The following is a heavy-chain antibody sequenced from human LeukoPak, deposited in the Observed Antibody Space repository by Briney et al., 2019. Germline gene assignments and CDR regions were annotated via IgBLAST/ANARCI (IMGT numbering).Heavy chain of an antibody. J-gene: IGHJ4*02. CDR1: GFTVSSNY. V-gene: IGHV3-53*01. D-gene: IGHD6-19*01. CDR3: ARLYSSGWYYFDY. Sequence: GGSLRPSCAASGFTVSSNYMSWVRQAPGKGLEWVSVIYSGGSTYYADSVKGRFTISRDNSKNTLYLRMNSLRAEDTAVYYCARLYSSGWYYFDYWGQGTLVTVSS. CDR2: IYSGGST.